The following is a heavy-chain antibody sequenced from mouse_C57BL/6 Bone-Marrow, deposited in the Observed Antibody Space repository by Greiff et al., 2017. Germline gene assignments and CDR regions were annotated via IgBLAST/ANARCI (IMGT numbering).Heavy chain of an antibody. V-gene: IGHV5-6*01. CDR1: GFTFSSYG. Sequence: EVQLVESGGDLVKPGGSLKLSCAASGFTFSSYGMSWVRQTPDKRLEWVATISSGGSYTYYPDSVKGRFTISSDNAKNTLYLQMSSLKSEDTAMYYCARHKSFYWYFDVWGTGTTVTVSS. CDR2: ISSGGSYT. CDR3: ARHKSFYWYFDV. D-gene: IGHD1-3*01. J-gene: IGHJ1*03.